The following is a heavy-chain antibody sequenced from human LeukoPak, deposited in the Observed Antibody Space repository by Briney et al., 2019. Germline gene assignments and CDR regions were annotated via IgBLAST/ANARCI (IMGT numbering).Heavy chain of an antibody. CDR1: GYTFSIYS. Sequence: AAVKVSFKAAGYTFSIYSIAWVRQAPGQGLERMGGISAYNGNTNYAQMFQGRGTMTTDTSTSTDYMELRSVRSDDTAVYYCARAGYSYGYLGYFDYWGRGTLVTVSS. D-gene: IGHD5-18*01. V-gene: IGHV1-18*01. CDR2: ISAYNGNT. CDR3: ARAGYSYGYLGYFDY. J-gene: IGHJ4*02.